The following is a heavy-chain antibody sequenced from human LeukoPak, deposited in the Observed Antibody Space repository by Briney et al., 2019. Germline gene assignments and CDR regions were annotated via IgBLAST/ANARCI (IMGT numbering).Heavy chain of an antibody. CDR1: GFAFNDFA. D-gene: IGHD1-26*01. Sequence: QPGRSLTLSCAASGFAFNDFAMYWVRQAPGKGLDWVAVTWRDGSHRYYAHSIKGRFTISRDNSKNTLYLQMSSLRAEDTAVYYCAKSSIMFAAGRLGSIDFWGQRTLVTVSS. V-gene: IGHV3-33*06. CDR3: AKSSIMFAAGRLGSIDF. J-gene: IGHJ4*02. CDR2: TWRDGSHR.